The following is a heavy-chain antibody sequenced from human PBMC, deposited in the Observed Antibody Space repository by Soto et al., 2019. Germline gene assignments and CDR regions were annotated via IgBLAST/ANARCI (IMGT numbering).Heavy chain of an antibody. CDR1: GFTFSSYA. Sequence: ESGGGVVQPGRSLRLSCAASGFTFSSYAMHWVRQAPGKGLEWVAVISYDGSNKYYADSVKGRFTISRDNSKNTLYLQMNSLRAEDTAVYYCASTYYGFWSGYYWGQGTLVTVSS. D-gene: IGHD3-3*01. V-gene: IGHV3-30-3*01. CDR3: ASTYYGFWSGYY. CDR2: ISYDGSNK. J-gene: IGHJ4*02.